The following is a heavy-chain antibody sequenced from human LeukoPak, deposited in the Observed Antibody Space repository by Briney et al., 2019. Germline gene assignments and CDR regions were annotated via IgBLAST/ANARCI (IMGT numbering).Heavy chain of an antibody. CDR2: INPSGGST. Sequence: ASVKVSCKASGYAFTGYYMHWVRQAPGQGLEWMGIINPSGGSTSYAQKFQGRVTMTRDTSTSTVYMELSSLRSEDTAVYYCARELPAGTFDYWGQGTLVTVSS. J-gene: IGHJ4*02. D-gene: IGHD2-2*01. V-gene: IGHV1-46*01. CDR1: GYAFTGYY. CDR3: ARELPAGTFDY.